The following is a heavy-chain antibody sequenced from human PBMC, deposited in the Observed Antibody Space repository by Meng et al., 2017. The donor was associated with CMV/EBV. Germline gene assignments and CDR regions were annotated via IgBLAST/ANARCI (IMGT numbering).Heavy chain of an antibody. Sequence: GESLKISCKGSGYSFTSSWIGWVRQMPGKGLEWMGIIYPGDSDTRYSPSFQGQVTISADKSISTAYLQWSSLKASDTAMYYCARSTGIWFGELFLDYWGQGTLVTVSS. CDR3: ARSTGIWFGELFLDY. CDR2: IYPGDSDT. CDR1: GYSFTSSW. D-gene: IGHD3-10*01. J-gene: IGHJ4*02. V-gene: IGHV5-51*01.